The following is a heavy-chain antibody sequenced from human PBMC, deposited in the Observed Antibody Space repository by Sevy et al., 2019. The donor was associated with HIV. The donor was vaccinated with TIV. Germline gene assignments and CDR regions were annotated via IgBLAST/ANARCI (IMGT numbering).Heavy chain of an antibody. CDR3: AIHCRRSGCSHSFDI. D-gene: IGHD2-2*01. Sequence: SETLSLTCAVYGGSFSGYYWSWIRQPQGPGLERVGEINNSGSTNYNPSLKRRVPISVATSNNQFSLRLSSVTAADTSLYDCAIHCRRSGCSHSFDIWGQGTMVTVSS. J-gene: IGHJ3*02. CDR1: GGSFSGYY. CDR2: INNSGST. V-gene: IGHV4-34*01.